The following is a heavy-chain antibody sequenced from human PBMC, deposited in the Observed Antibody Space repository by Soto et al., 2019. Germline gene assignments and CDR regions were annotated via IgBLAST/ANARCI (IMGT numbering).Heavy chain of an antibody. Sequence: ASVKVSCKASGGTFSSYAISWVRQAPGQGLEWMGGIIPIFGTANYAQKFQGRVTITADESTSTAYMELSSLRSEDTAVYYCARDSTGIAAPKTTVPHYFDYWGQGTLVTVSS. CDR1: GGTFSSYA. CDR3: ARDSTGIAAPKTTVPHYFDY. J-gene: IGHJ4*02. D-gene: IGHD6-13*01. V-gene: IGHV1-69*13. CDR2: IIPIFGTA.